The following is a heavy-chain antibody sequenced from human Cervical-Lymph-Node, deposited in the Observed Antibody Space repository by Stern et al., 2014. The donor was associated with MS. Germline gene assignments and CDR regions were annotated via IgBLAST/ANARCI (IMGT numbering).Heavy chain of an antibody. V-gene: IGHV1-18*01. Sequence: VQLVESGAEVKKPGASVKVSCKASGYTFTTFGISWVRQAPGQGLEWMGWISHYNGDTTYSHNFQGRVSMTTDTSTRTDYMELRSLRSDDTSIYYCARDRDWSLDYWGQGTLVTVSS. CDR1: GYTFTTFG. CDR2: ISHYNGDT. J-gene: IGHJ4*02. D-gene: IGHD3/OR15-3a*01. CDR3: ARDRDWSLDY.